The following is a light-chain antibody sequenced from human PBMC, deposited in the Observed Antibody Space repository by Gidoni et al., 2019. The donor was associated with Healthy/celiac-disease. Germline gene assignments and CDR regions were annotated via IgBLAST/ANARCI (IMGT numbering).Light chain of an antibody. J-gene: IGKJ1*01. Sequence: DTQMTQSPSTPSASVGDRVTITCRASQSISSWLAWYQQKPRKAPKLLIYKASSLDSGVPSRFSGSGSGTEFTLTISSLQPDDFATYYCQQYNSYPWTFGQGTKVEIK. V-gene: IGKV1-5*03. CDR1: QSISSW. CDR3: QQYNSYPWT. CDR2: KAS.